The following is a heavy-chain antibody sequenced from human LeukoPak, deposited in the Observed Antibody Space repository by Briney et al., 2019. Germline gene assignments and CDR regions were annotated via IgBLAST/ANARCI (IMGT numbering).Heavy chain of an antibody. CDR2: ISWNSGSI. J-gene: IGHJ4*02. D-gene: IGHD3-22*01. CDR3: AKARHYDSSGYFDY. Sequence: GGSLRLSCAASGFTFDDYAMHWVRQAPGKGLEWVSGISWNSGSIGYADSVKGRFTISRDNAKNSLYLQMNSLRAEDMALDYCAKARHYDSSGYFDYWGQGTLVTVSS. CDR1: GFTFDDYA. V-gene: IGHV3-9*03.